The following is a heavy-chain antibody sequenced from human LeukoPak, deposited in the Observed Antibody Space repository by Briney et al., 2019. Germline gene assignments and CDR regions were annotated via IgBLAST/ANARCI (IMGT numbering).Heavy chain of an antibody. V-gene: IGHV7-4-1*02. J-gene: IGHJ4*02. CDR3: ARTSLAYCSGGSCPAGY. CDR1: GYTFTSYA. CDR2: FNTNTGNP. Sequence: ASVKVSCKASGYTFTSYAMNWVRQAPGQGLEWMGWFNTNTGNPTYAQGFTGRFVFSLDTSVSTAYLQISSLKAEDTAVYYCARTSLAYCSGGSCPAGYWGQGTLVTVSS. D-gene: IGHD2-15*01.